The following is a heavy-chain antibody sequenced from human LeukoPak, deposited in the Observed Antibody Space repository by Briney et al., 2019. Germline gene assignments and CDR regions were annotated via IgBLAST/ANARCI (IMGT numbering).Heavy chain of an antibody. CDR1: GFTFSSYW. CDR3: AREAGYTYFDY. Sequence: PGGSLRLSCAASGFTFSSYWMHWVRQAPGKGLVWVSRINSDGSSTSYADSVRGRFSISRDNAKNTLYLQMNSLRAEDTAVYYCAREAGYTYFDYWGQGTLVTVSS. D-gene: IGHD1-1*01. J-gene: IGHJ4*02. CDR2: INSDGSST. V-gene: IGHV3-74*01.